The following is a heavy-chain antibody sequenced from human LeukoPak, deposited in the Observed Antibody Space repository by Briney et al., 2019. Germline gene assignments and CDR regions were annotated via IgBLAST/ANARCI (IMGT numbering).Heavy chain of an antibody. D-gene: IGHD3-10*01. CDR2: FDPEDGET. J-gene: IGHJ4*02. CDR1: GYTLTELS. CDR3: ATLAGAVGDFDY. V-gene: IGHV1-24*01. Sequence: ASVKVSCKVSGYTLTELSMHWVRQAPGKGLEWMGGFDPEDGETIYARKFQGRVTMTEDTSTDTAYMELGSLRSEDTAVYYCATLAGAVGDFDYWGQGTLVTVSS.